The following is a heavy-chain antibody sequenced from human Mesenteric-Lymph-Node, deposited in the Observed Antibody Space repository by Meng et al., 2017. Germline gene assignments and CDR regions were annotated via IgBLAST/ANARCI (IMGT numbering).Heavy chain of an antibody. CDR3: ARRRGGSGRDC. CDR2: IYHSGST. Sequence: QLRLEGSGPGLVKPSATLALTCTVSGGSISRNGYYWDWVRQPPGKGLEWIGAIYHSGSTSYNPSLQSRVTMFVDTSKNQFSLMLTSVTATDTAVYYCARRRGGSGRDCWGQGTLVTVSS. CDR1: GGSISRNGYY. J-gene: IGHJ4*02. V-gene: IGHV4-39*01. D-gene: IGHD3-10*01.